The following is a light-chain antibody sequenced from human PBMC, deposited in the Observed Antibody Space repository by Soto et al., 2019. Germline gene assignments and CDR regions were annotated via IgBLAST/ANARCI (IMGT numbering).Light chain of an antibody. CDR3: CSYAGNYTFV. CDR1: SSDVGAYIY. J-gene: IGLJ2*01. Sequence: QSVLTQPRSVSGSPGQSVTISCTGTSSDVGAYIYVSWYQQHPGKAPRLMIYDVNKRPSGVPDRFAGSKSGNTASLTISGLQAEDEADYFCCSYAGNYTFVFGGGTKLTVL. V-gene: IGLV2-11*01. CDR2: DVN.